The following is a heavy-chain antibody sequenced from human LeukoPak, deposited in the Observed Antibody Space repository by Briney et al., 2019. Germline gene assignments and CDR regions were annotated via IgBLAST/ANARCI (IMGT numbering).Heavy chain of an antibody. Sequence: GGSLRLSCAASGFTFSSYAMSWIRQAPGKGLEWVSYISSSSSYTNYADSVKGRFTISRDNAKNSLYLQMNSQRAEDTAVYYCARVPYDCSSTSCYPNWFDPWGQGTLVTVSS. CDR1: GFTFSSYA. D-gene: IGHD2-2*01. CDR3: ARVPYDCSSTSCYPNWFDP. V-gene: IGHV3-11*05. J-gene: IGHJ5*02. CDR2: ISSSSSYT.